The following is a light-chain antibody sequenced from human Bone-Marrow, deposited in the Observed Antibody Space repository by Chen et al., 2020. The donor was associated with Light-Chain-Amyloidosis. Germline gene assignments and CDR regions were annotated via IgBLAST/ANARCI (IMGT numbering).Light chain of an antibody. V-gene: IGLV6-57*01. J-gene: IGLJ3*02. Sequence: NFMLTQPHSVSESPGKTVIISCTRSSDSIATNYVQWYQQRPGSSPTTVIYEDDQRPSGVPDRFSGSIDRSSNSASLTISGLKTEDEADYDCQSYQGSSQGVFGGGTKLTVL. CDR1: SDSIATNY. CDR2: EDD. CDR3: QSYQGSSQGV.